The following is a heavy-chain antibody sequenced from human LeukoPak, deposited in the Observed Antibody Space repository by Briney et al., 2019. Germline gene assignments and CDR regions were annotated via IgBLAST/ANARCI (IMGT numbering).Heavy chain of an antibody. D-gene: IGHD3-22*01. CDR1: GFTFSSYA. V-gene: IGHV3-30*04. CDR2: ISYDGSNK. CDR3: AKDSRPYITMIVVVITRLFDY. J-gene: IGHJ4*02. Sequence: PGGSLRLSCAASGFTFSSYAMHWVRQAPGKGLEWVAVISYDGSNKYYADSVKGRFTISRDNSKNTLYLQMNSLRAEDTAVYYCAKDSRPYITMIVVVITRLFDYWGQGTLVTVSS.